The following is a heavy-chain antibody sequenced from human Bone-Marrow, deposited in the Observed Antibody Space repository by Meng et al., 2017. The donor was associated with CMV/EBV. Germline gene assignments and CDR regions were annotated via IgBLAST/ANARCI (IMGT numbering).Heavy chain of an antibody. J-gene: IGHJ4*02. CDR3: ARGGQSGIVVVPAALKFDY. Sequence: SETLSLXCTVSGGSVSSGSYYWSWIRQPPGKGLEWIGYIYYSGSTNYNPSLKSRVTISVDTSKNQFSLKLSSVTAADTAVYYCARGGQSGIVVVPAALKFDYWGQGTLVTVSS. CDR1: GGSVSSGSYY. V-gene: IGHV4-61*01. D-gene: IGHD2-2*01. CDR2: IYYSGST.